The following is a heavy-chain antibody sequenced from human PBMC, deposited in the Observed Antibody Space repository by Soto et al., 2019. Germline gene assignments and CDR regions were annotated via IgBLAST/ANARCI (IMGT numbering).Heavy chain of an antibody. CDR3: ARDFTMVRGPNWFDP. Sequence: QVQLVQSGAEVKKPGSSVKVSCKASGGNFSSYAISWVRQAPGQGLEWMGGIIPIFGTANYAQKFQGRVTITADESTSAAYMELSSLRSEDTAVYYCARDFTMVRGPNWFDPWGQGTLVTVSS. CDR1: GGNFSSYA. J-gene: IGHJ5*02. V-gene: IGHV1-69*12. D-gene: IGHD3-10*01. CDR2: IIPIFGTA.